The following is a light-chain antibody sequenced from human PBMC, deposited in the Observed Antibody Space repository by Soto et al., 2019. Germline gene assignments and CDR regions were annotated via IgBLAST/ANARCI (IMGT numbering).Light chain of an antibody. V-gene: IGLV2-8*01. Sequence: QSALTQPPSASGSPGQSVTISCTGTSSGVGGYNYVSWYQQHPGKAPKLMIYDVSKRPSGVPDRFSGSKSGNTASLTVSGLQADDEADYYCSSYAGTHVVFGTGTKLTVL. CDR2: DVS. CDR1: SSGVGGYNY. CDR3: SSYAGTHVV. J-gene: IGLJ1*01.